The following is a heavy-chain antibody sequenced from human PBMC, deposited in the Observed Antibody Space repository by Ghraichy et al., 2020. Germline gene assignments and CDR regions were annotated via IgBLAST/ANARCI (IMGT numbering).Heavy chain of an antibody. CDR3: AKFYSGYGS. CDR1: GGSISGYH. CDR2: IYYTGST. J-gene: IGHJ4*02. D-gene: IGHD5-12*01. V-gene: IGHV4-59*01. Sequence: SETLSLTCTVSGGSISGYHLSWIRQPPGKGLEWIGNIYYTGSTNYNPSLKSRVTISVDTSKNQFFLRLSFVTAADTAVYYCAKFYSGYGSWVQGTLVTVSS.